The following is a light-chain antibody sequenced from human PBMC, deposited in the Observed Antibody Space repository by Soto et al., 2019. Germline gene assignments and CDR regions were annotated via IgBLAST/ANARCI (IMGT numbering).Light chain of an antibody. CDR3: QQYGSSSWT. V-gene: IGKV3-20*01. Sequence: EIVLTQSPGTLYLSPGERATLSCRASQSVSSSYLAWYQQKPRQAPRLLIYGTSSRATAIPDRFSGSGSGTDFTLTISRLEPEDFAVYYCQQYGSSSWTFGQGTKVEIK. CDR2: GTS. CDR1: QSVSSSY. J-gene: IGKJ1*01.